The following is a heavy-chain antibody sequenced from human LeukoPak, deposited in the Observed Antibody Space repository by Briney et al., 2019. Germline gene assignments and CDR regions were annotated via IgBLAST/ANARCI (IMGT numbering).Heavy chain of an antibody. J-gene: IGHJ4*02. D-gene: IGHD3-16*02. CDR1: GFTFSSYG. CDR3: AKTHRYFDQ. CDR2: ISGSGETT. V-gene: IGHV3-23*01. Sequence: GGSLRLSCAASGFTFSSYGMTWLRQTPAKGLEWVSAISGSGETTYYSDSVKGRFTISRDNSKNTLFLQMNSLRVEDAAMYYCAKTHRYFDQWGQGTLVAVSS.